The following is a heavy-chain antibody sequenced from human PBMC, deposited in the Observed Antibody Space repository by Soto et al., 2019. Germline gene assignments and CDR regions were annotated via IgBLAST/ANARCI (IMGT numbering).Heavy chain of an antibody. CDR3: ARDRHYDFWSGYYVEGMDV. Sequence: PGGSLRLSCAASGFTFSSYEMNWVRQAPGKGLEWVSYISSSGSTIYYADSVKGRFTISRDNAKNSLYLQMNSLRAEDTAVYYCARDRHYDFWSGYYVEGMDVWGQGTTVTVSS. V-gene: IGHV3-48*03. D-gene: IGHD3-3*01. CDR2: ISSSGSTI. CDR1: GFTFSSYE. J-gene: IGHJ6*02.